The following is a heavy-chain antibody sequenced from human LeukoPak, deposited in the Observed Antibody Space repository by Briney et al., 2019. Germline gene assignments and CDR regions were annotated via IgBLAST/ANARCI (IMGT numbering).Heavy chain of an antibody. V-gene: IGHV3-11*03. Sequence: GGSLRLSCAASGFTFSDYYMSWIRQAPGKGLEWVSYISGSSTYTNYADSVKGRFTISRDNAKNSVYLQMMSLRAEDTAVYYCARSRGSYSGANDYWGQGTLVTVSS. CDR3: ARSRGSYSGANDY. D-gene: IGHD1-26*01. J-gene: IGHJ4*02. CDR2: ISGSSTYT. CDR1: GFTFSDYY.